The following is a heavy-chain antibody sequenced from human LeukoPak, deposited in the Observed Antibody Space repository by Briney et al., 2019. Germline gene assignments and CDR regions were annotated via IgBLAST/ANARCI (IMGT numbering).Heavy chain of an antibody. D-gene: IGHD3-10*01. J-gene: IGHJ4*02. CDR2: IYYSGST. CDR1: GGSISSYY. V-gene: IGHV4-59*01. CDR3: ARGGITMVRGVNHFDY. Sequence: SETLSLTCTVSGGSISSYYWSWIRQPPGKGLEWIGYIYYSGSTNYNPSLKSRVTISVDTSKNQFSLKLSSVTAAGTAVYYCARGGITMVRGVNHFDYWGQGTLVTVSS.